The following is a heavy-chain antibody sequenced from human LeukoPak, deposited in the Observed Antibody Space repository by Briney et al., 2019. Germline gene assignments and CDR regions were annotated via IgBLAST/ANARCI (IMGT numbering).Heavy chain of an antibody. CDR3: ATPLDYYDRSDSHQGGD. CDR1: GFTFSRHW. Sequence: PGGSLRLSCAASGFTFSRHWMTWVRQAPGKGPEWVANIKHDGSEKNCVDSVKGRFTISRDNAKNSLYLQMNSLRAEDTAVYYCATPLDYYDRSDSHQGGDWGQGTLVTVSS. CDR2: IKHDGSEK. J-gene: IGHJ4*02. D-gene: IGHD3-22*01. V-gene: IGHV3-7*03.